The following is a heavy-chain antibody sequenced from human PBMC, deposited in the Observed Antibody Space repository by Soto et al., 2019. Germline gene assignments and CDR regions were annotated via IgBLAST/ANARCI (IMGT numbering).Heavy chain of an antibody. CDR1: GDSISSINNY. J-gene: IGHJ5*02. Sequence: QVQLQESGPGLVKPSQTLSRTCTVSGDSISSINNYWSWIRQPPGEGLEWIGFISYSGTTSYSPSLKSRVAISLDTSKNQFSLSLNFVTAADTAVYYCARGRGYSYGLDPWGQGSLVTVSS. CDR3: ARGRGYSYGLDP. CDR2: ISYSGTT. V-gene: IGHV4-30-4*01. D-gene: IGHD5-18*01.